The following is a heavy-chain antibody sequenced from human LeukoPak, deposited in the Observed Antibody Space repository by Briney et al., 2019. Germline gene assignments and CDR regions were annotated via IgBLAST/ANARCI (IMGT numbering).Heavy chain of an antibody. CDR3: ARGFQGIAMIGNWIF. Sequence: SVKVSCKASGGTFSSYAISWVRQAPGQGLEWMGGIIPIFGTANYAQKFQGRVTITADESTSTAYMELSSLRSEDTAVYYCARGFQGIAMIGNWIFWGQGTLVTVSS. V-gene: IGHV1-69*13. D-gene: IGHD3-22*01. CDR2: IIPIFGTA. CDR1: GGTFSSYA. J-gene: IGHJ4*02.